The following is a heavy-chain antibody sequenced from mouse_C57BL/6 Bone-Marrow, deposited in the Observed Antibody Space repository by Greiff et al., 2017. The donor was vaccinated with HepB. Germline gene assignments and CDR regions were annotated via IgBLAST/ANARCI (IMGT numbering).Heavy chain of an antibody. CDR3: ARGRQLRLRAMDY. CDR2: INPSNGGT. D-gene: IGHD3-2*02. J-gene: IGHJ4*01. Sequence: VKLQQPGTELVKPGASVKLSCKASGYTFTSYWMHWVKQRPGQGLEWIGNINPSNGGTNYNEKFKSKATLTVDKSSSTAYMQLSSLTSEDSAVYYCARGRQLRLRAMDYWGQGTSVTVSS. V-gene: IGHV1-53*01. CDR1: GYTFTSYW.